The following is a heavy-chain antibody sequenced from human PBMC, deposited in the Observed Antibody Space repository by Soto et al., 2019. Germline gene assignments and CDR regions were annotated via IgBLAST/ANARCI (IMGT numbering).Heavy chain of an antibody. CDR3: ARDEPNYDFWRRGLDV. D-gene: IGHD3-3*01. Sequence: EVQLVESGGGLLQTGGSLRLSCAASGFTLSSYWKHWVRQAPGKGLEWVSRINSDSSSTNYADSVKGRFTITRDNAKNTLYLQMNSLRAEDTAVYYCARDEPNYDFWRRGLDVWGQGTTVSVSS. J-gene: IGHJ6*02. CDR2: INSDSSST. V-gene: IGHV3-74*01. CDR1: GFTLSSYW.